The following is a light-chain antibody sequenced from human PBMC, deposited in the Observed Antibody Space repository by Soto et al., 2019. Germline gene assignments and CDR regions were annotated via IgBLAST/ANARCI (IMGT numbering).Light chain of an antibody. CDR3: QHPWT. V-gene: IGKV3-20*01. J-gene: IGKJ1*01. CDR2: GAS. Sequence: ELVLTQSPGTLSLSPGERATLSCRASQSVSSSYLAWYQQKPGQAPRLLIYGASFRATGIPDRFSGSGSGTDFTLTISRLEPEDFAVYYCQHPWTFGQGPKVDIK. CDR1: QSVSSSY.